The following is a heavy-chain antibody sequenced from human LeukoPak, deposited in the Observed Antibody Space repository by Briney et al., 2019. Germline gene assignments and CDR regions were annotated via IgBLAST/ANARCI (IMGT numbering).Heavy chain of an antibody. D-gene: IGHD4-23*01. Sequence: GGSLRLSCAVSGFTFSSYWMHWVRQAPGKGLVWVSRIDRDGSRINYADSVKGRSTISRDNGKNTLFLQMNSLRAEDAAVYYCVRGNDYGGPHYWGQGTLVTVSS. CDR1: GFTFSSYW. CDR2: IDRDGSRI. CDR3: VRGNDYGGPHY. V-gene: IGHV3-74*01. J-gene: IGHJ4*02.